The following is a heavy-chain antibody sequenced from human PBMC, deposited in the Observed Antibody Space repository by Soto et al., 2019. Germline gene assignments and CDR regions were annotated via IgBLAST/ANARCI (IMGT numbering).Heavy chain of an antibody. V-gene: IGHV1-69*01. CDR3: ARGETDLGV. CDR2: IIPIFSSR. Sequence: QVQLVQSGAEVKKPGSSVKVSCKTSRDTFNKYAFNWVRQAPGQGLEWMGWIIPIFSSRNYAEKFQGRVTTTADDSTSTAYMELRSLRFEDTAVYDCARGETDLGVWGQGTTVTVSS. J-gene: IGHJ6*02. D-gene: IGHD2-21*02. CDR1: RDTFNKYA.